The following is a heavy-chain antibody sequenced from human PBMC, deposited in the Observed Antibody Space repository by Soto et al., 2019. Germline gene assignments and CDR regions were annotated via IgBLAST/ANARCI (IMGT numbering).Heavy chain of an antibody. CDR3: ARGGRVTMVRRFDY. Sequence: HVQLQQWGAGLLKPSETLSLTCAVYGGSFSGYYWSWIRQPPGKGLEWIGEINHSGSTNYNPSLKSRVTISVDTSKNQFSLKLSSVTAADTAVYYCARGGRVTMVRRFDYWGQGTLVTVSS. CDR2: INHSGST. J-gene: IGHJ4*02. D-gene: IGHD3-10*01. CDR1: GGSFSGYY. V-gene: IGHV4-34*01.